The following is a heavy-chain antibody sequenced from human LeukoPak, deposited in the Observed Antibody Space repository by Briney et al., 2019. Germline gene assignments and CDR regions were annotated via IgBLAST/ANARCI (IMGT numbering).Heavy chain of an antibody. Sequence: GGSLRLSCAVSGFTFSSFPFHWVRQAPGKGLEWVAAISNDGSYKYHRDSVKGRFTISRDNPMNTLYLQMNGLRTDDTAVYYCARSLIAGRWYFGLWGRGTLVTVSS. J-gene: IGHJ2*01. D-gene: IGHD3-16*01. CDR2: ISNDGSYK. CDR3: ARSLIAGRWYFGL. V-gene: IGHV3-30*04. CDR1: GFTFSSFP.